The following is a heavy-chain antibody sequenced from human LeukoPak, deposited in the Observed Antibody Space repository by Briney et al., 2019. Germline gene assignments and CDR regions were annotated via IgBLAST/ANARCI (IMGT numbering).Heavy chain of an antibody. CDR3: AKVRANGFASFDY. CDR1: GFTFSSYG. J-gene: IGHJ4*02. D-gene: IGHD1-1*01. Sequence: GGSLRLSCAASGFTFSSYGMSWVRQAPGKGLEWVSGISGSGGTTYYADSVKGRFTISRDNSKITLYLQMNSLRAEDTAVYYGAKVRANGFASFDYWGQGTLVTVSS. CDR2: ISGSGGTT. V-gene: IGHV3-23*01.